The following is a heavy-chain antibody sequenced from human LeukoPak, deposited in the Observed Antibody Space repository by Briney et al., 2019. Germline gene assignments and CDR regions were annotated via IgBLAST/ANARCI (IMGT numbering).Heavy chain of an antibody. CDR2: ISSNGGST. D-gene: IGHD3-10*01. CDR3: ARGPVRGVTPYYFDY. V-gene: IGHV3-64*01. Sequence: GGSLRLSCAASGFTFSSYAMHWVRQAPGKGLEYVSAISSNGGSTYYANSVKGRFTISRDNSKNTLYLQMGSLRAEDMAAYYCARGPVRGVTPYYFDYWGQGTLVTVSS. CDR1: GFTFSSYA. J-gene: IGHJ4*02.